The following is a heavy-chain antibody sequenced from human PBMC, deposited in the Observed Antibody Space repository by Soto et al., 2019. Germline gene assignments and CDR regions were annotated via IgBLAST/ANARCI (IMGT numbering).Heavy chain of an antibody. V-gene: IGHV4-31*03. D-gene: IGHD6-13*01. J-gene: IGHJ4*02. CDR3: TRDASSNWHYFDC. Sequence: SETLSLTCTVSGASISSGAYSWSWIRQHPGKGLEWIGYIFYSGSTYYNPSLKSRVTMSLDTSQDQFSLKLTSLTAADTAVYYCTRDASSNWHYFDCWGQGILVTVSS. CDR1: GASISSGAYS. CDR2: IFYSGST.